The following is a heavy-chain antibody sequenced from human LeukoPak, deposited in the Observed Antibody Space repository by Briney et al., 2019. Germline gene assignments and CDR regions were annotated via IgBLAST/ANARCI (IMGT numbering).Heavy chain of an antibody. CDR1: GYTFTNCW. D-gene: IGHD2-2*01. CDR3: ARPYCDTTTCYSYFDF. J-gene: IGHJ4*02. CDR2: IYPGDSET. V-gene: IGHV5-51*01. Sequence: GESLKISCKGSGYTFTNCWIGWVRQMPGKGLEWMGPIYPGDSETRYSPSFQGHVTFSADKSINTAYLQWSSLKASDTAIYYCARPYCDTTTCYSYFDFWGQGTLVSVSS.